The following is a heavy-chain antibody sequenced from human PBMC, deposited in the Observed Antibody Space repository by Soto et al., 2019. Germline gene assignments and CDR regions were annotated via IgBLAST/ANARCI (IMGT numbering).Heavy chain of an antibody. J-gene: IGHJ5*02. D-gene: IGHD2-2*01. CDR2: IIPIFGTA. V-gene: IGHV1-69*13. CDR3: ARDRVPVVPAAMTGANWFDP. CDR1: GGTFSSYA. Sequence: ASVKVSCKASGGTFSSYAISWVRQAPGQGLEWMGGIIPIFGTANYAQKFQGRVTITADESTSTAYMELSSLRSEDTAVYYCARDRVPVVPAAMTGANWFDPWGQGTLVTVSS.